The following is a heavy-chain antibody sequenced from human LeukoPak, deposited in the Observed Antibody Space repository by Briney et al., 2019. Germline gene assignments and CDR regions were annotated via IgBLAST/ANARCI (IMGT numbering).Heavy chain of an antibody. V-gene: IGHV1-69*06. J-gene: IGHJ4*02. D-gene: IGHD6-13*01. CDR1: GYTFTGYY. CDR3: ARDLTSSWYDGDY. Sequence: ASVKVSCKASGYTFTGYYMHWVRQAPGQGLEWMGRIIPIFGTANYAQKFQGRVTITADKSTSTAYMELSSLRSEDTAVYYCARDLTSSWYDGDYWGQGTLVTVSS. CDR2: IIPIFGTA.